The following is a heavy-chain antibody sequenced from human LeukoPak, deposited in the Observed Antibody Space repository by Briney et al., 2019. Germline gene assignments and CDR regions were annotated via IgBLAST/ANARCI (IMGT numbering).Heavy chain of an antibody. CDR1: GGPFSGYY. V-gene: IGHV4-34*01. Sequence: SETLSLTCAVYGGPFSGYYWSWIRQPPGKGLEWIGEIDHSGSTNYNPSLKSRVTMSVDTSKNQFSLKLSSVTAADTAVYYCAREGDSPPDYWGQGTLVTVSS. CDR3: AREGDSPPDY. J-gene: IGHJ4*02. CDR2: IDHSGST.